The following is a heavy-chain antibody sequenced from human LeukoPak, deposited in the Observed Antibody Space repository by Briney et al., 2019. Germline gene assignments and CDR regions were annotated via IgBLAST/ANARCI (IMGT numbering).Heavy chain of an antibody. V-gene: IGHV4-4*07. CDR3: ARDVGLAY. CDR2: IHSDGST. CDR1: GVSINTYY. Sequence: SETLSLTCTVSGVSINTYYWSWVRQPVGKSLEWIGRIHSDGSTYDNPSLRSPVSMSIDTSKNQFSLTLTSVTAADTAVYFCARDVGLAYWGQGILVTVSS. J-gene: IGHJ4*02.